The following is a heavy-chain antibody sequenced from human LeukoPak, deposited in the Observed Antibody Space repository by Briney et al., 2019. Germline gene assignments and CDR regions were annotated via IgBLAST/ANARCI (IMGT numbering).Heavy chain of an antibody. D-gene: IGHD1-26*01. CDR3: AKRWELLRALDY. CDR1: GFSLNTYD. V-gene: IGHV3-23*01. Sequence: PGGSLRLSCVVSGFSLNTYDMTWVRQAPGKGLEWVATLGINGASVYYADFVRGRFTISGDNSKNTLYLQLNSLRVEDTAVYYCAKRWELLRALDYWGQGTLVTVSS. J-gene: IGHJ4*02. CDR2: LGINGASV.